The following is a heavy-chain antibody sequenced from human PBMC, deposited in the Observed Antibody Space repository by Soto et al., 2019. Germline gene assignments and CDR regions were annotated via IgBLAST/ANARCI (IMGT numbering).Heavy chain of an antibody. Sequence: QITLRESGPTLVKPTQTLTLTCTFSGFSFSTSGVGVGWFRQPPGQALQCLALIYWNGNARYSPSLNNRLTVTKDASKNQVVLTMTDVDPVDTATYYCAHVLSGYYYVMDVWGQGTNVTVSS. V-gene: IGHV2-5*01. CDR2: IYWNGNA. CDR3: AHVLSGYYYVMDV. J-gene: IGHJ6*02. D-gene: IGHD2-15*01. CDR1: GFSFSTSGVG.